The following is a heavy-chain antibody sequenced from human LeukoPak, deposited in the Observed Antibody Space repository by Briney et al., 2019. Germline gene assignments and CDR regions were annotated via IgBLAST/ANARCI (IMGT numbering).Heavy chain of an antibody. D-gene: IGHD5-18*01. CDR2: ISSSSDKI. CDR3: AKVGEGIPDY. V-gene: IGHV3-48*01. J-gene: IGHJ4*02. Sequence: GRSLRLSCRGSGFTFSTYNMHWVSQAPGKGLEWVSYISSSSDKIYYADSVKGRFTISRDNSKNTLYLQMNSLRAEDTAVYYYAKVGEGIPDYWVQGTLVTVSS. CDR1: GFTFSTYN.